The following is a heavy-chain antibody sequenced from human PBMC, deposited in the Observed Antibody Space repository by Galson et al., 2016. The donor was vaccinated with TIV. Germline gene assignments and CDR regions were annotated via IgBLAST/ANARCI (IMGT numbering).Heavy chain of an antibody. CDR2: IWSDGSND. CDR1: GFTFSSHG. V-gene: IGHV3-33*01. J-gene: IGHJ4*02. Sequence: SLRLSCATSGFTFSSHGMHWVRQAPGKGLEWVAVIWSDGSNDRYADSVKGRFTISRDNSKNTLYLQMNSLRAEDTAMYYCARGELATTKILFDYWGQGTLVTVSS. CDR3: ARGELATTKILFDY. D-gene: IGHD1-1*01.